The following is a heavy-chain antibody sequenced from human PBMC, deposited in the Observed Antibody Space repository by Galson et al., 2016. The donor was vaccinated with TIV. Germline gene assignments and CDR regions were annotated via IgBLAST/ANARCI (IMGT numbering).Heavy chain of an antibody. V-gene: IGHV1-46*01. Sequence: SVKVSCKASGYIFTSWYIHWVRQAPGQGLEWVGIVNPSGGTTSYAQKFQGRVTMTRDTSTSTVYMELNSLKSDDTTVYYCAREPGYTYGYIFDHWGQGTLVTVAS. CDR3: AREPGYTYGYIFDH. CDR1: GYIFTSWY. J-gene: IGHJ5*02. CDR2: VNPSGGTT. D-gene: IGHD5-18*01.